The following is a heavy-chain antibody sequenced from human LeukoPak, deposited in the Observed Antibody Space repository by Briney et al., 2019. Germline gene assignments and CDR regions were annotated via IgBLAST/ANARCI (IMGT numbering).Heavy chain of an antibody. V-gene: IGHV3-23*01. CDR3: AKVRTWSSSWYGAFDY. CDR1: GFTFSSYA. J-gene: IGHJ4*02. CDR2: ISGSGGST. Sequence: GGSLRLSCAASGFTFSSYAMSWVRQAPGKGLEWVSAISGSGGSTYYADSVKGRFTISRDNSKNTLYLQMNSLRAEDTAVYYCAKVRTWSSSWYGAFDYWGQGTLVTVSS. D-gene: IGHD6-13*01.